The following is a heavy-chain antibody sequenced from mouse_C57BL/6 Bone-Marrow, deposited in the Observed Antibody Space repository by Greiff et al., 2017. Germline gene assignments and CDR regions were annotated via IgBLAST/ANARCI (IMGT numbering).Heavy chain of an antibody. CDR1: GFTFSSYA. CDR3: ARDPSYYYGSRGDYFDY. D-gene: IGHD1-1*01. V-gene: IGHV5-4*01. J-gene: IGHJ2*01. CDR2: ISDGGSYT. Sequence: EVKLMESGGGLVKPGGSLKLSCAASGFTFSSYAMSWVRQTPEKRLEWVATISDGGSYTYYPDNVKGRFTISRDNAKNNLYLQMSHLKSEDTAMYYCARDPSYYYGSRGDYFDYWGQGTTLTVSS.